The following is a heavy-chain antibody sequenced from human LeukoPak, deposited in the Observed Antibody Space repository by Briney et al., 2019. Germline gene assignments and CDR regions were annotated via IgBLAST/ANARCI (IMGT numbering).Heavy chain of an antibody. Sequence: GGSLRLSCAACGFTFSSYAMSWVREAPGKGLEWVSAISGSGGSTYYADSVKGRFTISRDNSKITLFLQMNSLRAEDTAVYYCAKERVVRGVVYDYWGQGTLVTVSS. CDR3: AKERVVRGVVYDY. CDR2: ISGSGGST. J-gene: IGHJ4*02. CDR1: GFTFSSYA. D-gene: IGHD3-10*02. V-gene: IGHV3-23*01.